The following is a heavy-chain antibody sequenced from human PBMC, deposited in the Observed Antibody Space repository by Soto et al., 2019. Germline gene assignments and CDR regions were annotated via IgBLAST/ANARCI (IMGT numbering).Heavy chain of an antibody. CDR3: ARQIYDSDTGPNFQYYFDS. V-gene: IGHV5-10-1*01. D-gene: IGHD3-22*01. CDR2: IDPSDSQT. J-gene: IGHJ4*02. Sequence: PRESLKISCKGSGYSFAGYWITWVRQKPGKGLEWMGRIDPSDSQTYYSPSFRGHVTISVTKSITTVFLQWSSLRASDTAMYYCARQIYDSDTGPNFQYYFDSWGQGTPVIVSA. CDR1: GYSFAGYW.